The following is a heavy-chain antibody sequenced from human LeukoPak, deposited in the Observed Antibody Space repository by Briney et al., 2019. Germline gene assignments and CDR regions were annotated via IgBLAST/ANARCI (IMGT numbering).Heavy chain of an antibody. CDR3: AREPQLLYYYYYMDV. V-gene: IGHV3-30*04. D-gene: IGHD2-2*01. CDR2: ISYDGSNK. CDR1: GFTFSSYA. Sequence: GGSLRLSCAASGFTFSSYAMHWVRQAPGKGLEWVAVISYDGSNKYYADSVKGRFTISRDNSKNTLYLQMNSLRAEDTAVYYCAREPQLLYYYYYMDVWGKGTTVTVSS. J-gene: IGHJ6*03.